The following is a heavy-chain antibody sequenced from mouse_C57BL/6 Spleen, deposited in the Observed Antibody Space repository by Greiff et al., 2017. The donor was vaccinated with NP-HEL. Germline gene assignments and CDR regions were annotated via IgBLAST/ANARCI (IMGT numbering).Heavy chain of an antibody. D-gene: IGHD2-4*01. J-gene: IGHJ3*01. CDR2: IHPSDSDT. CDR3: AIWGLRRSSWFAY. V-gene: IGHV1-74*01. Sequence: QVHVKQPGAELVKPGASVKVSCKASGYTFTSYWMHWVKQRPGQGLERIGRIHPSDSDTNYNQKFKGKATLTVDKSSSTAYMQLSSLTSEDSAVYYWAIWGLRRSSWFAYWGQGTLVTVSA. CDR1: GYTFTSYW.